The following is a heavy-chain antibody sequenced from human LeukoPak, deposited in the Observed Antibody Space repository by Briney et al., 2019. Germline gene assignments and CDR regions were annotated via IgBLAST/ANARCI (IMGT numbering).Heavy chain of an antibody. D-gene: IGHD3-22*01. Sequence: GGSLRLSCAASGFTFDDYGMSWVRQAPGKGLEWVSGINWNGGSTGYADSVKGRFTISRDNAKNSLYLQMNSLRAEDTALYYCARGSVELTMIVGLPAYWGQGTLVTVSS. CDR1: GFTFDDYG. V-gene: IGHV3-20*04. CDR3: ARGSVELTMIVGLPAY. J-gene: IGHJ4*02. CDR2: INWNGGST.